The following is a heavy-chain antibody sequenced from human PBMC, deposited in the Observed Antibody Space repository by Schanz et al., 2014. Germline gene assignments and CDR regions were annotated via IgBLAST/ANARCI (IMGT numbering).Heavy chain of an antibody. V-gene: IGHV3-53*01. CDR3: AKDPHKDYGGKPQTFDI. CDR2: IYINSGST. Sequence: EVQLVESGGGLIQPGGSLRLSCAVSGFSVSTNYMSWVRQAPGKGLEWVSSIYINSGSTNYADSVKGRFTISRDNSKNILYLQMNSLRAEDTALYYCAKDPHKDYGGKPQTFDIWGQGTMVTVSS. J-gene: IGHJ3*02. CDR1: GFSVSTNY. D-gene: IGHD4-17*01.